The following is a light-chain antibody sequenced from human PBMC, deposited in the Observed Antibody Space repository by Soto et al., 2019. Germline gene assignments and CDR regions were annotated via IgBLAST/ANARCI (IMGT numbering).Light chain of an antibody. Sequence: QSVMTQPPSVSAAPGQKVTISCSGSSSNIGGNSVSWYQQLPGTAPKLLIYDDNKRPSGIPDRFSGSKSGTSATLGITGFQTGDEADYYCSSYTGSSTWVFGGGTKLTVL. J-gene: IGLJ3*02. CDR1: SSNIGGNS. CDR3: SSYTGSSTWV. V-gene: IGLV1-51*01. CDR2: DDN.